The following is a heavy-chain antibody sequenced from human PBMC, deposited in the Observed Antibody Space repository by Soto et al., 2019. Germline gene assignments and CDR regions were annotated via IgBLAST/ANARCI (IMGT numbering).Heavy chain of an antibody. J-gene: IGHJ4*02. CDR1: GFTFSDYY. V-gene: IGHV3-11*01. CDR3: ARGYSSSWNFDY. D-gene: IGHD6-13*01. CDR2: ISSSGSTI. Sequence: GGSLRLSCAASGFTFSDYYMSWIRQAPGKGLEWVSYISSSGSTIYYADSVKGRFTISRDNAKNSLYLQMNSLRSDDTAVYYCARGYSSSWNFDYWGQGTLVTVSS.